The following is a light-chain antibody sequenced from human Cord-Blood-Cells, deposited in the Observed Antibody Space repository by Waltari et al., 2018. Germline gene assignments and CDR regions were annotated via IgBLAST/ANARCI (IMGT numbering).Light chain of an antibody. V-gene: IGLV2-14*01. J-gene: IGLJ1*01. CDR1: SSDVGGYHY. CDR3: SSYTSSSTFYV. CDR2: DVS. Sequence: QSALTQSASVSGSPGQSITISCPGTSSDVGGYHYVSWYQQHPGKAPKLMIYDVSKRPSGVSNRFSGSKSGNTASLTISGLQAEDEADYYCSSYTSSSTFYVFGTGTKVTVL.